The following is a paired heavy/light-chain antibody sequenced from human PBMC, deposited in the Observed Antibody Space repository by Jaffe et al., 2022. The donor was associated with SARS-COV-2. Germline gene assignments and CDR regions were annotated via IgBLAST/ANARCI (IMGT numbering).Light chain of an antibody. CDR3: AAWDDSLNGFWV. V-gene: IGLV1-44*01. CDR2: SNN. CDR1: SSNIGSNT. Sequence: QSVLTQPPSASGTPGQRVTISCSGSSSNIGSNTVNWYQQLPGTAPKLLIYSNNQRPSGVPDRFSGSKSGTSASLAISGLQSEDEADYYCAAWDDSLNGFWVFGGGTKLTVL. J-gene: IGLJ3*02.
Heavy chain of an antibody. CDR2: ISYDGSNK. Sequence: QVQLVESGGGVVQPGRSLRLSCAASGFTFSSYGMHWVRQAPGKGLEWVAVISYDGSNKYYADSVKGRFTISRDNSKNTLYLQMNSLRAEDTAVYYCAKDDRLPRDSSGYSPVGNGGGGPDYWGQGTLVTVSS. V-gene: IGHV3-30*18. J-gene: IGHJ4*02. D-gene: IGHD3-22*01. CDR1: GFTFSSYG. CDR3: AKDDRLPRDSSGYSPVGNGGGGPDY.